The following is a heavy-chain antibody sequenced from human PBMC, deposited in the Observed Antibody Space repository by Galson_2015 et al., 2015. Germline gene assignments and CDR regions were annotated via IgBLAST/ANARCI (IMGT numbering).Heavy chain of an antibody. Sequence: LSLTCTVSGGSIRSYYWSWIRQPPWKGLGWIGYMYSSGSTDYNPSLKSRVTISLDTSKNENSLKLSSVTAEVTALYYCARLASSTAPFDYWGQGTLLTASS. CDR1: GGSIRSYY. D-gene: IGHD2-2*01. CDR2: MYSSGST. CDR3: ARLASSTAPFDY. J-gene: IGHJ4*02. V-gene: IGHV4-59*01.